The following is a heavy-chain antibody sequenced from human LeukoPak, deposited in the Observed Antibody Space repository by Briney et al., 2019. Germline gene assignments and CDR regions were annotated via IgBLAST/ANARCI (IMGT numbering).Heavy chain of an antibody. CDR1: GFTFSNFW. CDR3: AKPAKTDYADY. V-gene: IGHV3-7*03. D-gene: IGHD1-14*01. J-gene: IGHJ4*02. Sequence: PGGSLRLSCAASGFTFSNFWMSWVRQAPGKGLEWVATIRQDGSQKYYVDSVKGRFTISRDNAKNSLYLQMNSLRAGDTAVYYCAKPAKTDYADYWGQGTLVTVSS. CDR2: IRQDGSQK.